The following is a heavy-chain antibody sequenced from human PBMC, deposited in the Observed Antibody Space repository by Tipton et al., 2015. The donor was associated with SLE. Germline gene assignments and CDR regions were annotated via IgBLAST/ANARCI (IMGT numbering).Heavy chain of an antibody. CDR1: GLTFSTNW. Sequence: SLRLSCAASGLTFSTNWMHWVRQVPGQGLVWVSRVNSDGSAINYADFVKGRFTLPRDNTKNILYLQMSSLRAEDTAVYYCAREMSPVAGTGAFDIWGQGTMVTVSS. CDR3: AREMSPVAGTGAFDI. J-gene: IGHJ3*02. CDR2: VNSDGSAI. V-gene: IGHV3-74*01. D-gene: IGHD6-19*01.